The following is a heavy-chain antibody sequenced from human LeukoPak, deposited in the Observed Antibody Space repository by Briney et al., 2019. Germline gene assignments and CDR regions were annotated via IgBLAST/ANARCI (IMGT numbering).Heavy chain of an antibody. CDR1: GFTFSNYA. CDR2: ISGGGVST. D-gene: IGHD2-15*01. V-gene: IGHV3-23*01. J-gene: IGHJ4*02. CDR3: AKVKEYCSGGSCYLNYYFDY. Sequence: PGGSLRLSCAASGFTFSNYAMNWVRQAPGKGLEWVSGISGGGVSTYYADSVKGRFTISRDNSKNTLYLQMNSLRAEDTAVYYCAKVKEYCSGGSCYLNYYFDYWGQGTLVTVSS.